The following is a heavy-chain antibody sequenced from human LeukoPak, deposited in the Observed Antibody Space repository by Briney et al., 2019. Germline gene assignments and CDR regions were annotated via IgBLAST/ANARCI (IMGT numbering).Heavy chain of an antibody. CDR1: GFRFSDFW. CDR3: ASDRVLGSGSLDN. V-gene: IGHV3-74*01. D-gene: IGHD3-10*01. Sequence: PGGSLRLSCTASGFRFSDFWMHRVRQAPGKGLVWVSRIRGDGYDTNYADSVKGRFTISRDNAQNTLYLQMNSLRAEDTAVYYCASDRVLGSGSLDNWGQGTLVTVSS. CDR2: IRGDGYDT. J-gene: IGHJ4*02.